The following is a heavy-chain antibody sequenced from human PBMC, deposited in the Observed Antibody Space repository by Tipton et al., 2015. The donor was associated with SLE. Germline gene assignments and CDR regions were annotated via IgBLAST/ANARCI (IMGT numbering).Heavy chain of an antibody. J-gene: IGHJ4*02. CDR2: INTDGRTT. Sequence: QLVQSGGGLVQPGGSLRLSCVASGFSLSKSAMGWVRQAPGKGLVWVSRINTDGRTTTYADSVKGRFTISRDNAKNTLYLQMNSLRAEDAAVYYCIRDLAGREGYWGQGTLVTVSS. CDR3: IRDLAGREGY. CDR1: GFSLSKSA. V-gene: IGHV3-74*01. D-gene: IGHD6-19*01.